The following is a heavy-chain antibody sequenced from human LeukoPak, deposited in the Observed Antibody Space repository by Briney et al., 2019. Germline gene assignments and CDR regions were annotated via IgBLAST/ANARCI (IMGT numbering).Heavy chain of an antibody. CDR3: AKVWSELDAYFDY. J-gene: IGHJ4*02. CDR1: GFTFSSYV. D-gene: IGHD1-1*01. CDR2: ITGDGGTT. V-gene: IGHV3-23*01. Sequence: GGSLRLSCVGSGFTFSSYVMTWVRQAPGRGLEWVSTITGDGGTTYYADSVKGRCTISRDNSKNTLYLQMNSLRAEDTAVYYCAKVWSELDAYFDYWGQGTLVTVSS.